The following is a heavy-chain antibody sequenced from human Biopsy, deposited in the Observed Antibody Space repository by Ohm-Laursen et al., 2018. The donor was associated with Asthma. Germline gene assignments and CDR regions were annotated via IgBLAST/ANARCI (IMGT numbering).Heavy chain of an antibody. CDR3: AKDWKSLYVQYFFEY. CDR2: ISGGAQRT. J-gene: IGHJ4*02. Sequence: SLRLSCTASGFTFSSYALSWVRQAPGKGLEWVSGISGGAQRTYYEDSVKGRFTISRDNSKNTIYLQLNSLRAEDTAVYYCAKDWKSLYVQYFFEYWGQETLVTVSS. D-gene: IGHD5/OR15-5a*01. CDR1: GFTFSSYA. V-gene: IGHV3-23*01.